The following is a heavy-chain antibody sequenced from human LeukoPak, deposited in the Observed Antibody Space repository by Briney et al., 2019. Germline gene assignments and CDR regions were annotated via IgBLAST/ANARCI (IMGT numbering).Heavy chain of an antibody. CDR3: ARDTKAGYFDL. Sequence: GGSLRLSCAASGFTFNTYWMSWVRQAPGEGLEWLANIKEDGTRDYYVESVKGRFTISKDNAKTSLYLQVNSLRAEDTAVYYCARDTKAGYFDLWGQGTLVTVSS. J-gene: IGHJ4*02. V-gene: IGHV3-7*01. CDR1: GFTFNTYW. CDR2: IKEDGTRD.